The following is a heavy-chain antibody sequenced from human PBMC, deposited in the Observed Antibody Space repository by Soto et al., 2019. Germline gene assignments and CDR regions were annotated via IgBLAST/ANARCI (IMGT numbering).Heavy chain of an antibody. Sequence: GASVKVSCKASGGTFSSYTISWVRQAPGQGLEWMGRIIPILGIANYAQKFQGRVTITADKSTSTAYMELSSLRSEDTAVYYCAREGLDSIAARRNFDYWGQGTLVTVSS. J-gene: IGHJ4*02. V-gene: IGHV1-69*04. D-gene: IGHD6-6*01. CDR3: AREGLDSIAARRNFDY. CDR1: GGTFSSYT. CDR2: IIPILGIA.